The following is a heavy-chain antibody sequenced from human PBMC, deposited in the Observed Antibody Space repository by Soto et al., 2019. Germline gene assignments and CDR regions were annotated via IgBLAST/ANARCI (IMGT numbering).Heavy chain of an antibody. D-gene: IGHD6-6*01. CDR1: GGTFSSYT. V-gene: IGHV1-69*02. Sequence: QVQLVQSGAEVKKPGSSVKVSCKASGGTFSSYTISWVRQAPGQGLEWMGRIIPILGIANYAQKLQGRVTITADKSTSRAYRELSSQRSEDTAVYYCARLYSSSSPSDADFDYWGQGTLVTVSS. CDR2: IIPILGIA. CDR3: ARLYSSSSPSDADFDY. J-gene: IGHJ4*02.